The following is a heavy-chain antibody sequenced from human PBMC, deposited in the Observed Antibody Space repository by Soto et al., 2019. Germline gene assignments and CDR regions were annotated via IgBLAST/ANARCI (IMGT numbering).Heavy chain of an antibody. Sequence: GGSLRLSCAAPGFTFSSYAMSWVRQAPGKGLEWVSAISGSGGSTYYADSVKGRFTISRDNSKNTLYLQMNSLRAEDTAVYYCAKDPRDPLRFWDYWGQGTLVTVSS. J-gene: IGHJ4*02. CDR3: AKDPRDPLRFWDY. V-gene: IGHV3-23*01. D-gene: IGHD3-3*01. CDR1: GFTFSSYA. CDR2: ISGSGGST.